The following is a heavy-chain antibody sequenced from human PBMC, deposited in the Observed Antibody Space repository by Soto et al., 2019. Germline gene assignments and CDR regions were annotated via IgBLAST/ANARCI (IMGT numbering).Heavy chain of an antibody. D-gene: IGHD6-6*01. V-gene: IGHV4-4*02. Sequence: PSETLSLTCAVSGCSISSSNWWSWVRQPPGKGLVWIGEIYHSGSTNYNPSLKSRVTISVDKSKNQFSLKLSSVTAADTAVYYCARDLKPAGWGSSSDNWFDPWGQGTLVTVSS. J-gene: IGHJ5*02. CDR3: ARDLKPAGWGSSSDNWFDP. CDR1: GCSISSSNW. CDR2: IYHSGST.